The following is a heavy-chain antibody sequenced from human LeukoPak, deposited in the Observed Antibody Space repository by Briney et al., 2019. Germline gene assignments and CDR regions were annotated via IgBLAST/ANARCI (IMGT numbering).Heavy chain of an antibody. V-gene: IGHV4-39*01. CDR3: ARHGSSGYSPYYFDY. Sequence: SETLSLTCTVSGGSIRSSSYYWGWLRQPPGTGLEWIGSIYNSGSTYYNPSLKSRVTISVDTSKNQFSLKLSSVTAADTAVYYCARHGSSGYSPYYFDYWGQGTLVTVSS. CDR2: IYNSGST. J-gene: IGHJ4*02. CDR1: GGSIRSSSYY. D-gene: IGHD3-22*01.